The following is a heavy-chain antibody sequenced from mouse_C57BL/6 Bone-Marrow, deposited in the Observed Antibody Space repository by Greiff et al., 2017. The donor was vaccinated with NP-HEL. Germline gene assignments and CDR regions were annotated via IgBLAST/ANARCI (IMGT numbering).Heavy chain of an antibody. CDR2: ISSGGSYT. CDR1: GFTFSSSG. Sequence: DVKLVESGGDLVKPGGSLKLSCAASGFTFSSSGMSWVRQTPDKRLEWVATISSGGSYTYYPDSVKGRFTISRDNAKNTLYLQMSSLKSEDTAMYYCARKRITTRYLDYWGQGTTLTVSS. V-gene: IGHV5-6*02. D-gene: IGHD1-1*01. J-gene: IGHJ2*01. CDR3: ARKRITTRYLDY.